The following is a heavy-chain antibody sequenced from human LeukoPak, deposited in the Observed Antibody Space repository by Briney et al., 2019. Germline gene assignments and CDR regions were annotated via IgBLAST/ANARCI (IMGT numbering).Heavy chain of an antibody. J-gene: IGHJ4*02. CDR2: ISSGGGTI. CDR3: ARAGDRYCSGGSCYSDY. Sequence: GGSLRLSCAASGFTFSSYWMNWVRHPPEKVLEWVSSISSGGGTIYYADSVKGRFTISRDNAKNSLYLQMNSLRAEDTAVYYCARAGDRYCSGGSCYSDYWGQGTLVTVSS. V-gene: IGHV3-48*03. D-gene: IGHD2-15*01. CDR1: GFTFSSYW.